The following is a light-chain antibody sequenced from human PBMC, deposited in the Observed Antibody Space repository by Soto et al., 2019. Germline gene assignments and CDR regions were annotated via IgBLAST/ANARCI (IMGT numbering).Light chain of an antibody. CDR3: QQYNHWSSIT. V-gene: IGKV3-15*01. CDR1: QYISNN. Sequence: EIAMTQSPATLSVSLGERATLSCRASQYISNNLAWYQQRPGQAPSLLIYGASTRATGVPARFSGSGSGTDFLLSISGLQSEDSAVYDCQQYNHWSSITFGQGTRLEIK. J-gene: IGKJ5*01. CDR2: GAS.